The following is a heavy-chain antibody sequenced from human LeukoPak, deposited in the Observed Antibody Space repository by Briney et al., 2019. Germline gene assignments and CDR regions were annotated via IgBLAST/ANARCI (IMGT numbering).Heavy chain of an antibody. CDR3: ASPAYYVWGSYRHALDY. CDR2: ISAYNGNT. Sequence: ASVKVSCKASGYTFTSYGISWVRQAPGQGLEWMGWISAYNGNTNYAQKLQGRVTMTTDTSTSTAYMELRSLRSDDTAVYYCASPAYYVWGSYRHALDYWGQGTLVTVSS. D-gene: IGHD3-16*02. V-gene: IGHV1-18*01. CDR1: GYTFTSYG. J-gene: IGHJ4*02.